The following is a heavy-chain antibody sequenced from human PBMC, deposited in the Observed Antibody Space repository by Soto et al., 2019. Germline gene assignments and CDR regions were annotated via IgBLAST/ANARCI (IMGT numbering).Heavy chain of an antibody. Sequence: DVQLVESGGGLVLPGGSLRLSCAASGFTFSRYWMHWVRQAPGKGLVWVSRISSYGSATHYADSVKGRFTISRDNAKNTLYLQMKSLRADDTAVYYCASNYAYAEGYYWYGIDVWGQGTTVTVSS. V-gene: IGHV3-74*01. CDR3: ASNYAYAEGYYWYGIDV. D-gene: IGHD3-16*01. J-gene: IGHJ6*02. CDR2: ISSYGSAT. CDR1: GFTFSRYW.